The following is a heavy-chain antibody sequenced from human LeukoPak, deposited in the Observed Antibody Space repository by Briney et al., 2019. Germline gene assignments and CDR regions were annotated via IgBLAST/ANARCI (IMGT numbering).Heavy chain of an antibody. CDR3: ARASRDGYNQNFDY. V-gene: IGHV5-51*01. Sequence: GESLKISCKGSGYSFTNYWIAWVRQMPGKGLEWMGILYPGDSDTRYSPSFQGQVTISADRSISTAYLQWSSLKALDTAMYYCARASRDGYNQNFDYWGQGTLVTVSS. D-gene: IGHD5-24*01. CDR1: GYSFTNYW. CDR2: LYPGDSDT. J-gene: IGHJ4*02.